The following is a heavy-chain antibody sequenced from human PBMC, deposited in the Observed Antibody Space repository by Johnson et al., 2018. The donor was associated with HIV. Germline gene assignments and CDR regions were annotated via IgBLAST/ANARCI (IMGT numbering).Heavy chain of an antibody. D-gene: IGHD5-24*01. CDR2: LFSGDTT. CDR1: GFAVSGYY. J-gene: IGHJ3*02. CDR3: ARACRDGYTCDVFDI. Sequence: VHLVESGGGLVRPGGSLRLSCVASGFAVSGYYMSWVRQAPGKGLEWVSVLFSGDTTYYADSVNGRLTISRDNSKNTLYLQMNSLRAEDTAVYYCARACRDGYTCDVFDIWGQGTLVTVSS. V-gene: IGHV3-66*01.